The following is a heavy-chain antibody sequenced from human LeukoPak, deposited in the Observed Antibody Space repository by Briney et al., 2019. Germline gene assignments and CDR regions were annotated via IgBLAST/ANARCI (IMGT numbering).Heavy chain of an antibody. D-gene: IGHD3-22*01. CDR3: VRSGDYIREGFDY. CDR1: GYSISSGYY. CDR2: IDRSGNK. J-gene: IGHJ4*02. Sequence: PSETLSLTCAVSGYSISSGYYRGWIRQSPGKGLEWIGSIDRSGNKYYHPSLRSRVTLSVDTSNNQFSLQLSSVTAADRARYYCVRSGDYIREGFDYWGQGTLVTVSS. V-gene: IGHV4-38-2*01.